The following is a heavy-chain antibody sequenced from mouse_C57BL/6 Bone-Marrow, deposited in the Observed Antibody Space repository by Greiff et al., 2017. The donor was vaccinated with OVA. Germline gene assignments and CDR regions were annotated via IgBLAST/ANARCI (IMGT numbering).Heavy chain of an antibody. CDR1: GFSLTSYG. CDR2: IWSDGST. D-gene: IGHD2-4*01. J-gene: IGHJ1*03. CDR3: ARHEGPYDYDGYWYFDV. Sequence: VKLMESGPGLVAPSQSLSITCTVSGFSLTSYGLHWVRQPPGKGLEWLVVIWSDGSTTYNSALKSRLSISKDNSKSQVFLKMNSLQTDDTAMYYCARHEGPYDYDGYWYFDVWGTGTTVTVSS. V-gene: IGHV2-6-1*01.